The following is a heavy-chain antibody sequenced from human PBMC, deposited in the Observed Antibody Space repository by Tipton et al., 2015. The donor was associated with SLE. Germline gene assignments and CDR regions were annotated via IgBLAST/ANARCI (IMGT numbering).Heavy chain of an antibody. CDR1: GGSISIYY. V-gene: IGHV4-59*01. J-gene: IGHJ3*02. Sequence: GLVKPSETLSLTCTVSGGSISIYYWSWIRQPPGKGLEWIGYINNSGRTNYKASLKSRVTISLDTSKNQFSLKLSSVTAADTAVYYCARDLGSGGVVPAAHDAFDIWGQGTVVTVSS. CDR2: INNSGRT. CDR3: ARDLGSGGVVPAAHDAFDI. D-gene: IGHD2-2*01.